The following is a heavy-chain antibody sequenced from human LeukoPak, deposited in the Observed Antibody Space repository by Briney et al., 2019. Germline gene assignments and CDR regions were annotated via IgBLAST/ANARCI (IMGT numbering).Heavy chain of an antibody. D-gene: IGHD1-1*01. CDR3: ARRDNGEYFHH. Sequence: GESLKISCKGSGYSFNTYWIAWVRQMPGKGLTWMGGIYPGDSHTRYSPSFQGQVTISADKSIGTAYLQWSSLKASDIAMYYCARRDNGEYFHHWGQGTLVTVSS. CDR2: IYPGDSHT. V-gene: IGHV5-51*01. J-gene: IGHJ1*01. CDR1: GYSFNTYW.